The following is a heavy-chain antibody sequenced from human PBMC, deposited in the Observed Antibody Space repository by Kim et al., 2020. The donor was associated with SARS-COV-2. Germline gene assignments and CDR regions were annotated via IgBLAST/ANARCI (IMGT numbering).Heavy chain of an antibody. Sequence: GGSLRLSCAASGFTFSSYGMHWVRQAPGKGLEWVAVISYDGSNKYYADSVKGRFTISRDNSKNTLYLQMNSLRAEDTAVYYCARSWFGERRDYYYGMDVWGQGTTVTVSS. J-gene: IGHJ6*02. CDR1: GFTFSSYG. CDR3: ARSWFGERRDYYYGMDV. V-gene: IGHV3-33*05. CDR2: ISYDGSNK. D-gene: IGHD3-10*01.